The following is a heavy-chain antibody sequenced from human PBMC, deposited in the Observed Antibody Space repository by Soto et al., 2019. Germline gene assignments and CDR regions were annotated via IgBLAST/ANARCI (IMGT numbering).Heavy chain of an antibody. CDR3: ARRTQPYRGYDYYFHL. D-gene: IGHD5-12*01. CDR2: ISYDANT. J-gene: IGHJ4*02. Sequence: QLQLQESGPGLVKPSETLSLTCIVSGCSIPNNGLLWGWVRQPPRKGLEWIASISYDANTFYNQYLATRVTLSLDTAKTQYAVEYSSVTAANTAIYQCARRTQPYRGYDYYFHLRGQGTQVTISS. CDR1: GCSIPNNGLL. V-gene: IGHV4-39*01.